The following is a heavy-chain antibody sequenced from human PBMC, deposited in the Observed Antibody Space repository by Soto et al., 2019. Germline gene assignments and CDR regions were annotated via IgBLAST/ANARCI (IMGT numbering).Heavy chain of an antibody. V-gene: IGHV3-30-3*01. J-gene: IGHJ4*02. CDR2: ISYDGSNK. CDR1: GFTFSSYA. CDR3: ARGGSGWYGYYFDY. Sequence: QVQLVESGGGVVQPGRSLRLSCAASGFTFSSYAMHWVRQAPGKGLEWVAVISYDGSNKYYADSVKGRFTISRDNSKNTLYLQMNSLRAEDTAVYYCARGGSGWYGYYFDYWGQGTLVTVSS. D-gene: IGHD6-19*01.